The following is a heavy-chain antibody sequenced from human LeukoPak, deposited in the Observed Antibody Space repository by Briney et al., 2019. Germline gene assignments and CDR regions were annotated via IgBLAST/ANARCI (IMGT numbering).Heavy chain of an antibody. CDR1: GFTVSDNY. CDR3: ARDAPQVPAAGVLAS. J-gene: IGHJ5*02. V-gene: IGHV3-53*01. CDR2: MYSRGDT. D-gene: IGHD6-13*01. Sequence: RGGSLRLSCAASGFTVSDNYMSWVRQAPGKGLEWVSVMYSRGDTYYADSVKGRFTFSRDISKNTLYLQMNGLRTEDTAMYYCARDAPQVPAAGVLASWGQGTLVTVSS.